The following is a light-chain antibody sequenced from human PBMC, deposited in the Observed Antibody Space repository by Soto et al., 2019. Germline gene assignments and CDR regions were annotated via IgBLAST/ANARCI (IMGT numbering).Light chain of an antibody. V-gene: IGKV2-28*01. J-gene: IGKJ1*01. Sequence: DIVMTQSPLSLPVTPGEPASISFRSSHSLLHSNGYNYLDWYLQKPGQSPQLLIYLGSNRASGVPDRFSGSGSGTDFTLKISRVEAEDVGVYYCMQALQTLRTFGQGTKVDIK. CDR2: LGS. CDR1: HSLLHSNGYNY. CDR3: MQALQTLRT.